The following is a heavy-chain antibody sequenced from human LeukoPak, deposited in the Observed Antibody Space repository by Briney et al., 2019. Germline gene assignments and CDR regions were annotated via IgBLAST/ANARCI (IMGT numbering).Heavy chain of an antibody. V-gene: IGHV1-69*04. CDR1: GGTFSSYA. CDR3: AREGPYYDSSGSYDY. CDR2: IIPIFGIA. Sequence: AAVKVSCKASGGTFSSYAISWVRQAPGQGLGGMGRIIPIFGIANYAQKFQGTVTITAAKSTSTAYMELSSLRSEDTAVYYCAREGPYYDSSGSYDYWGQGTLVTVSS. D-gene: IGHD3-22*01. J-gene: IGHJ4*02.